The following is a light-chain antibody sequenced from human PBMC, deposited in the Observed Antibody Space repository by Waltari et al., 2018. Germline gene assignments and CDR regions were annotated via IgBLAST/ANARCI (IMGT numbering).Light chain of an antibody. CDR2: AAS. V-gene: IGKV1-39*01. CDR1: QTISTY. Sequence: DIQMTQSPSSLSASVGDRVTITCRASQTISTYLTWYQQKPGKAPKLLIYAASTLQSGVPSTFSGSGSGTDFTLTISRLRPEDFATYYCQQSYSTPRTFGQGTKVEIK. CDR3: QQSYSTPRT. J-gene: IGKJ1*01.